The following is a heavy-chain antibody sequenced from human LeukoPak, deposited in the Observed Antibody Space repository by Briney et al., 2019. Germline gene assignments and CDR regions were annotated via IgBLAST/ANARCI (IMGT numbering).Heavy chain of an antibody. CDR2: IYPGDSDT. CDR3: ARNYCSGGSCYDAFDI. CDR1: GYSFTSYW. J-gene: IGHJ3*02. D-gene: IGHD2-15*01. Sequence: GESLQISCKGSGYSFTSYWIGWVRQMPGKGLEWMGIIYPGDSDTRYSPSFQGQVTISADKSISTAYLQWSSLKASDTAMYYCARNYCSGGSCYDAFDIWGQGTMVTVSS. V-gene: IGHV5-51*01.